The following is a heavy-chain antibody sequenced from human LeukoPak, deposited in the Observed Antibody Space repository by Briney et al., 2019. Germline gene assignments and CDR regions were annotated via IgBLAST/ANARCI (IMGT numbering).Heavy chain of an antibody. V-gene: IGHV3-7*04. CDR3: ARGYSDYGGEDFDY. J-gene: IGHJ4*02. CDR1: GFTFSNYW. CDR2: VNQDGSEK. D-gene: IGHD4-11*01. Sequence: GGSLRLSCAASGFTFSNYWMSWVRQAPGKGLEWVANVNQDGSEKYYVDSVKGRFTISRDNSKNSLYLQMNSLRDEDTAVYYCARGYSDYGGEDFDYWGQGTQVTVSS.